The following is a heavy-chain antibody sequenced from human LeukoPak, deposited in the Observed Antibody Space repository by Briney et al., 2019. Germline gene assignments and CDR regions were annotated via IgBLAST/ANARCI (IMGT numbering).Heavy chain of an antibody. V-gene: IGHV3-11*01. CDR2: ISSGGSTI. CDR1: EFIFSDYY. Sequence: KPGGSLRLSCAASEFIFSDYYMSWIRQAPGKGLEWIAYISSGGSTILYADAVKGRFTISRDNAKNSLYLHMNSLRAEDTAVYYCAREMDGEYDSGTFFDLCGQGNMVTVSS. D-gene: IGHD3-10*01. J-gene: IGHJ4*02. CDR3: AREMDGEYDSGTFFDL.